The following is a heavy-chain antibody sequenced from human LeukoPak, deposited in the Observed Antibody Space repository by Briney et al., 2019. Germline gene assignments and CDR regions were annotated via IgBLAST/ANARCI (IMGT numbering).Heavy chain of an antibody. CDR3: ARSGGHDAFDI. Sequence: PSQTLSLTCAISGDSVSSSSAAWSWIRQSPSRGLEWLGRTYYRSKWYNDYAVSVKSRITINPDTSKNQFSLQLNSVTPEDTAVYYCARSGGHDAFDIWGQGTMVTVSS. D-gene: IGHD4-23*01. J-gene: IGHJ3*02. CDR2: TYYRSKWYN. CDR1: GDSVSSSSAA. V-gene: IGHV6-1*01.